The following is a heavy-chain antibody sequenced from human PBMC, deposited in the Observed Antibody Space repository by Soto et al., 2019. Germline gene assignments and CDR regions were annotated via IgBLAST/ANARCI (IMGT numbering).Heavy chain of an antibody. J-gene: IGHJ4*02. V-gene: IGHV1-3*01. Sequence: ASVNDSCTAAGYTFTIYPMHWVRQAPGQGLEWMGWINAGNGDTKYSQKFQGRVTITRDTSASTAYMELSSLRSEDTAVYYCARDWNHYDSSGTADYWCQGNLVTVSS. D-gene: IGHD3-22*01. CDR2: INAGNGDT. CDR3: ARDWNHYDSSGTADY. CDR1: GYTFTIYP.